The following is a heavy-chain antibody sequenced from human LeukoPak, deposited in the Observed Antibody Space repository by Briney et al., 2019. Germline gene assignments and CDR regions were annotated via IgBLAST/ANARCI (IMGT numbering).Heavy chain of an antibody. J-gene: IGHJ6*03. CDR1: GFMFSSYW. Sequence: GGSLRLSCAASGFMFSSYWMTWVRQAPGKGLEWVANIKQDGSEKYNVDSVKGRFTISRDNSKNTLYLQMNSLRAEDTALYYCAKDTWQFAPDYYYYMDVWGKGTTVTVSS. V-gene: IGHV3-7*03. D-gene: IGHD2-21*01. CDR3: AKDTWQFAPDYYYYMDV. CDR2: IKQDGSEK.